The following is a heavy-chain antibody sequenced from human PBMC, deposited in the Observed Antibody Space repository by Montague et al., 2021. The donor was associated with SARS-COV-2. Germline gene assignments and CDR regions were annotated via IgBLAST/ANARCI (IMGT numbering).Heavy chain of an antibody. Sequence: LALVKPTQTLTLTCTFSGFSLSTSGMRASWIRQPPGKALEWLARIDWDDDKFYSTSLKTRLTISKDTSKNQVVLTMTNMDPVDTATYYCARSYYDILTAYYNPCDYWGQGTLVTVSS. CDR3: ARSYYDILTAYYNPCDY. CDR2: IDWDDDK. CDR1: GFSLSTSGMR. D-gene: IGHD3-9*01. J-gene: IGHJ4*02. V-gene: IGHV2-70*04.